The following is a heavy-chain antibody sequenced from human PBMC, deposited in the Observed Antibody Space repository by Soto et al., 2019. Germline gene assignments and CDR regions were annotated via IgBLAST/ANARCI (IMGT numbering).Heavy chain of an antibody. CDR2: IRSKANSYAT. J-gene: IGHJ6*02. Sequence: GGSLRLSCAASGFTFSGSAMHWVRQASGKXLEWVGRIRSKANSYATAHAASVKGRFTISRDDSKNTAYLQMNSLKTEDTAVYYCTRPYYYDSSGYPYYYYYYGMGVWGQGTTVTVSS. CDR3: TRPYYYDSSGYPYYYYYYGMGV. D-gene: IGHD3-22*01. CDR1: GFTFSGSA. V-gene: IGHV3-73*01.